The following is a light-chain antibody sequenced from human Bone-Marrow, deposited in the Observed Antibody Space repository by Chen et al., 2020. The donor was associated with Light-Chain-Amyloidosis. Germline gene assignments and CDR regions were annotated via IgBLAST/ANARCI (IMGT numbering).Light chain of an antibody. CDR3: QQYNDWPRT. CDR2: GAS. V-gene: IGKV3-15*01. Sequence: IVMTQSPATLSVSPGERATLSCRASQSVSGNLAWYQQKPGQAPRLLIHGASTRATGIPARFSCSGSETEFTLTISSLQSEDFAVYYCQQYNDWPRTFGQGTKVDIK. CDR1: QSVSGN. J-gene: IGKJ1*01.